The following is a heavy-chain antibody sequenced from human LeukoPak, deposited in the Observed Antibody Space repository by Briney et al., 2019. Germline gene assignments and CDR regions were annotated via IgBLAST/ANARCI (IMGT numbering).Heavy chain of an antibody. Sequence: SETLSLTCTVSGGSISSSSYYWGWIRQPPGKGLEWIGSIYYSGSTYYNPSLKSRVTISVDTSKNQFSLKLSSVTAADTAVYYCARGIAARPGWFDPWGQGTLVTVSS. CDR2: IYYSGST. J-gene: IGHJ5*02. D-gene: IGHD6-6*01. V-gene: IGHV4-39*01. CDR3: ARGIAARPGWFDP. CDR1: GGSISSSSYY.